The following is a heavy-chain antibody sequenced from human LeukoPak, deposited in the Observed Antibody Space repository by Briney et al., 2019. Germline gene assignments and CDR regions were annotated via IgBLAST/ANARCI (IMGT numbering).Heavy chain of an antibody. J-gene: IGHJ4*02. CDR3: ARETAGDSTGNNY. CDR1: GGTFSSYT. V-gene: IGHV1-2*02. Sequence: ASVKVSCKASGGTFSSYTISWVRQAPGQGLEWMGWINPNSSGTNYAQKFQGRVTMTRDTSISTAYMELSRLRSDDTAVYYCARETAGDSTGNNYWGQGTLVTVSS. CDR2: INPNSSGT. D-gene: IGHD2-2*01.